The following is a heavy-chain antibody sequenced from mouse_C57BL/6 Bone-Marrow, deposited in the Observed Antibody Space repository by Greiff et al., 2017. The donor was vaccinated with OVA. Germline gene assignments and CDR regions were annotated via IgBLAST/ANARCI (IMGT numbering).Heavy chain of an antibody. J-gene: IGHJ1*03. CDR1: GYTFSDYG. CDR2: ISSGSSTI. Sequence: EVLLLESGGGLVKPGGSLKLSCAASGYTFSDYGMHWVRQAPEKGLEWVVYISSGSSTIYYADTVKGRFTISRDTAKNPLFLQMSRQRTEDTAMDYSARDHVKDGYCDWYFDVWGKGTTVTVSS. CDR3: ARDHVKDGYCDWYFDV. D-gene: IGHD2-3*01. V-gene: IGHV5-17*01.